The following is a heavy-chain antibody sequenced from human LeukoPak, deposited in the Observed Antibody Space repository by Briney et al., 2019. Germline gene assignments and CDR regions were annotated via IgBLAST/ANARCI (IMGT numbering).Heavy chain of an antibody. CDR1: GGSISSGDYY. CDR3: ARGTYCGGDCYSIFDY. V-gene: IGHV4-30-4*08. D-gene: IGHD2-21*01. Sequence: SETLSLTCTVSGGSISSGDYYWSWIRQPPGKGLEWIGYIYYSGNTYYNPSLKSRVTISVDTSKNQFSLKLSSVTAADTAVYYCARGTYCGGDCYSIFDYWGQGTLVTVSS. CDR2: IYYSGNT. J-gene: IGHJ4*02.